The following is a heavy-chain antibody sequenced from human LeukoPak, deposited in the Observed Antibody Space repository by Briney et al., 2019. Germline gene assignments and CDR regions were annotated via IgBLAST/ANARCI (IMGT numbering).Heavy chain of an antibody. CDR2: IYYSGST. D-gene: IGHD6-19*01. J-gene: IGHJ3*02. V-gene: IGHV4-59*01. Sequence: SETLSLTCTVSGGSISTYYWSWIRQHPGKGLEWIGDIYYSGSTNYNPSLKSRVTISVDTSKNQFSLKLSSVTAADTAVYYCANRGYSSGALDIWGQGTLVTVSP. CDR1: GGSISTYY. CDR3: ANRGYSSGALDI.